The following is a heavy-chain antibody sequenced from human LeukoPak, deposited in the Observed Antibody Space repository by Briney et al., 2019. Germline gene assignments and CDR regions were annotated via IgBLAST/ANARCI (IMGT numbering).Heavy chain of an antibody. J-gene: IGHJ5*02. D-gene: IGHD6-25*01. CDR3: ARGPPRLNWFDP. V-gene: IGHV1-3*01. Sequence: ASEKVSCKASGYTFSSYAMHRVRQATGQRLEWMGWTNGGNGNTKYSQKLQGRVTITRDTSASTAYMELRSLRSEDTAVFYCARGPPRLNWFDPWGQGTLVTVSS. CDR1: GYTFSSYA. CDR2: TNGGNGNT.